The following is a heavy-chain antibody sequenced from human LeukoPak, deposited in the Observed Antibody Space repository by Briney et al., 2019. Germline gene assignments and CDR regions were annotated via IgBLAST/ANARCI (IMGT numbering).Heavy chain of an antibody. J-gene: IGHJ4*02. D-gene: IGHD3-22*01. V-gene: IGHV3-23*01. CDR1: GFTFSSYA. CDR2: ISGSGCST. CDR3: ARLMGFYDSSGYHLDY. Sequence: GGSLRLSCAASGFTFSSYAMSWVRLAPGKGLEWVSGISGSGCSTYYADSVKGRFTISRDNSKNTLYLQMNSLRAEDTAVYYCARLMGFYDSSGYHLDYWGQGTLVTVSS.